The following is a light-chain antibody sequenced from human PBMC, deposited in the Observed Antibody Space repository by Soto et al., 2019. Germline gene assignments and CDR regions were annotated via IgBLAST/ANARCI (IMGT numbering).Light chain of an antibody. Sequence: TLSAFTVPSSKPDRVTITSRASQSISNWLAWYQQKPGTAPKLLIYHASTLESGVPSRFSGSGSGTEFTLTIISRKPEHTATDCGQESTSDWLGERTKV. CDR2: HAS. CDR1: QSISNW. V-gene: IGKV1-5*01. CDR3: QESTSDW. J-gene: IGKJ1*01.